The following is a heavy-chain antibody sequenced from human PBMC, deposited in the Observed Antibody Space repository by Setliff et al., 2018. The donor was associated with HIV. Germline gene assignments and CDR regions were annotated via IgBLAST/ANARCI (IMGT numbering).Heavy chain of an antibody. CDR1: GVTLKNDW. CDR3: TTDSASYGMDV. V-gene: IGHV3-15*01. CDR2: IKSKSERQTT. J-gene: IGHJ6*02. Sequence: PGGSLRLSCAASGVTLKNDWMNWVRQAPGKGLEWVGRIKSKSERQTTDYATPGKGRFTRSRDDSKNTLYLHLNSLNTEDTGVYYCTTDSASYGMDVWGQGTTVTVSS. D-gene: IGHD1-26*01.